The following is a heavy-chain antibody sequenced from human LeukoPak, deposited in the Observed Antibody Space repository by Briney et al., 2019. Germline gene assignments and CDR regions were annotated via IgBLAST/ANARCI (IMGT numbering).Heavy chain of an antibody. CDR1: GYTFTSYY. J-gene: IGHJ3*02. CDR3: ARDGHRRYYYDSSSREDSFDI. CDR2: INPSGGST. V-gene: IGHV1-46*01. D-gene: IGHD3-22*01. Sequence: ASVKVSCKASGYTFTSYYMHWVRQAPGQGLEWMGIINPSGGSTSYAQKLQGRVTMTTDTSTSTAYMELRSLRSNDTAVYYCARDGHRRYYYDSSSREDSFDIWGQGTMVTVSS.